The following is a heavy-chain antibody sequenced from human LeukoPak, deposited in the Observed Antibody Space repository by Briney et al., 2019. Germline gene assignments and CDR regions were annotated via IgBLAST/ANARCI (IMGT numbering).Heavy chain of an antibody. CDR3: ARDSVFEDAFDI. Sequence: GGSLRLSCAASGFTFSSYSMNWVRQAPGKGLEWVSSIGSSGSYIYYADSVKGRFTISRDNAKNSLYLQMNSLRAEDTAVYYCARDSVFEDAFDIWGQGTMVTVSS. CDR2: IGSSGSYI. CDR1: GFTFSSYS. J-gene: IGHJ3*02. V-gene: IGHV3-21*01. D-gene: IGHD3-10*01.